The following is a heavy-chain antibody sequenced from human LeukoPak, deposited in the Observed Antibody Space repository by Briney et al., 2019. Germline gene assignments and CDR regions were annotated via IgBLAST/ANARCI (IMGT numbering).Heavy chain of an antibody. Sequence: ASVKVSCKASGYTFTGYYIHWVRQAPGQRLEWMGWINAGNGNTKYSQEFQGRVTITRDTSASTAYMELSSLRSEDMAVYYCARDGAVAGTLYYFDYWGQGTLVTVS. CDR2: INAGNGNT. CDR1: GYTFTGYY. D-gene: IGHD6-19*01. J-gene: IGHJ4*02. CDR3: ARDGAVAGTLYYFDY. V-gene: IGHV1-3*03.